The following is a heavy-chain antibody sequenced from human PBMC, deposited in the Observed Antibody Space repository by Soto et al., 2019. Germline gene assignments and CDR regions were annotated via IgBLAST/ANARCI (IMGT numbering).Heavy chain of an antibody. Sequence: PSETLSLTCAVSGGSISSGGYFWSWIRQPPGKGLEWIGYIYHSGSTYYNPSLKSRVSISVDRSKNQFSLKLSSVTAADTAVYYCARVRGTYCGGDCYHTTPNWFDPCGQVNLVTVSS. CDR3: ARVRGTYCGGDCYHTTPNWFDP. V-gene: IGHV4-30-2*01. J-gene: IGHJ5*02. CDR1: GGSISSGGYF. CDR2: IYHSGST. D-gene: IGHD2-21*02.